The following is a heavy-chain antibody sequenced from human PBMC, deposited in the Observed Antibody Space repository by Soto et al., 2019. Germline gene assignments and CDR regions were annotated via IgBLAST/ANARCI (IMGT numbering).Heavy chain of an antibody. CDR1: GFTFSKFG. CDR3: AKDSDQLLFDYYYYGMDV. V-gene: IGHV3-30*18. Sequence: QVQLVESGGGVVQPGGSLRLSCAASGFTFSKFGIHWVRQAPGKGLEWVAVVSYDGSCKYYADSVKGRFTISRDNSKNTLYLQMNSLRPEDTALYYCAKDSDQLLFDYYYYGMDVWGQGTTVTGSS. J-gene: IGHJ6*02. CDR2: VSYDGSCK. D-gene: IGHD2-2*01.